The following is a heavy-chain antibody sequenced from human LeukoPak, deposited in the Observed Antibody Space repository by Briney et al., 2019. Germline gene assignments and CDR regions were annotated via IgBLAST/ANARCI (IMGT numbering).Heavy chain of an antibody. J-gene: IGHJ6*02. Sequence: GGSLRLSCAASGFTVSSNYMSWVRQAPGKGLEWVSVIYSGGSTYYAASVKGRFTISRHNSKNTLYLQMNSLRAEDTAVYYCARAQGYDSSGYYGYYYYGMDVWGQGTTVAVS. D-gene: IGHD3-22*01. CDR1: GFTVSSNY. CDR2: IYSGGST. CDR3: ARAQGYDSSGYYGYYYYGMDV. V-gene: IGHV3-53*04.